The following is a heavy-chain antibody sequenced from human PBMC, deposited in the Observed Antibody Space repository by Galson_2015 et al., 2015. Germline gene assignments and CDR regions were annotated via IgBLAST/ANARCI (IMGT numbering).Heavy chain of an antibody. CDR1: GGYVSSGTYY. J-gene: IGHJ6*02. D-gene: IGHD3-3*01. CDR3: ARDSWSGNKHYGLDV. V-gene: IGHV4-61*02. CDR2: IYTSGTT. Sequence: TLSLTCRVSGGYVSSGTYYWSWLRQPAGKGLEWLGRIYTSGTTHYNPSLKGRVTISVDRSKEQFFLKLDSVTASDTAVYYCARDSWSGNKHYGLDVWGQGITVTVSS.